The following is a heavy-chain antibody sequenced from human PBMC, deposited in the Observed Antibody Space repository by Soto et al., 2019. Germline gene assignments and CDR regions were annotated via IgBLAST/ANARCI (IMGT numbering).Heavy chain of an antibody. Sequence: QVQLVQSGAEVKKPGSSVKVSCKASEATFRSFPFSGVRQAPGQGLEWRGGIIPIYGTANYAQKFQGRVTITADASTRTAYMELSSLRSEDTAVYYCAKDRRADWESYYYYAMDVWGQGTTVTVSS. J-gene: IGHJ6*02. CDR2: IIPIYGTA. V-gene: IGHV1-69*01. D-gene: IGHD1-26*01. CDR1: EATFRSFP. CDR3: AKDRRADWESYYYYAMDV.